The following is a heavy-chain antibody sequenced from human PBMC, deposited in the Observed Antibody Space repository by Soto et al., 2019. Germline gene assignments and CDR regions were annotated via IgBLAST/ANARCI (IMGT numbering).Heavy chain of an antibody. CDR2: IFYSGGT. Sequence: SETLSLTCTVSGGSILDSTYYWAWIRQSPGKGLEWIGTIFYSGGTFYTPSLKSRVTMSVDTSNNQFSLKLSSVTAADTAVYYCARYVKPKIKDAFDIWGQGTMVTVSS. CDR1: GGSILDSTYY. D-gene: IGHD3-10*02. V-gene: IGHV4-39*01. J-gene: IGHJ3*02. CDR3: ARYVKPKIKDAFDI.